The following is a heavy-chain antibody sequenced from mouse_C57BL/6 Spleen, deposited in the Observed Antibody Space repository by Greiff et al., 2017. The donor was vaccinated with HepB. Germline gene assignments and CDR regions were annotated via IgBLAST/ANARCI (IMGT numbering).Heavy chain of an antibody. J-gene: IGHJ4*01. CDR2: IDPEDGDT. V-gene: IGHV14-1*01. CDR3: TSQGYGSSEAMDY. Sequence: VQLQQSGAELVRPGASVKLSCTASGFNIKDYYMHWVKQRPEQGLEWIGRIDPEDGDTEYAPKFQGKATMTADTSSNTAYLQLSSLTSEDTAVYYWTSQGYGSSEAMDYWGQGTSVTVSS. D-gene: IGHD1-1*01. CDR1: GFNIKDYY.